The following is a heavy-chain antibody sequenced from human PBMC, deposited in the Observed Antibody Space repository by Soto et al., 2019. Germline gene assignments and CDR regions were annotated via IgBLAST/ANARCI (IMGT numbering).Heavy chain of an antibody. D-gene: IGHD6-6*01. Sequence: SETLSLTCAVYGGSFSCYYWSWIRQPPGKGLEWIGEINHSGSTNYNPSLKSRVTISVDTSKNQFSLKLSSVTAADTAVYYCERMKAARHTSYWYFDLWGRGTLVT. J-gene: IGHJ2*01. CDR2: INHSGST. CDR1: GGSFSCYY. V-gene: IGHV4-34*01. CDR3: ERMKAARHTSYWYFDL.